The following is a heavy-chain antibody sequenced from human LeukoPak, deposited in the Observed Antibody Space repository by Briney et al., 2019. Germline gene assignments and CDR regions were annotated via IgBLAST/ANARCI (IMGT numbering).Heavy chain of an antibody. Sequence: GGSLRLSCAASGFAFSTYWMSWVRQAPGKGLEWVANIKQDGSEKYFVDSVKGRFTISRDNAKNSLYLQMNSLRAEDTAIYYCVRDGVGSLPFDYWGQGTLVTVSS. CDR1: GFAFSTYW. CDR3: VRDGVGSLPFDY. CDR2: IKQDGSEK. D-gene: IGHD3-22*01. J-gene: IGHJ4*02. V-gene: IGHV3-7*01.